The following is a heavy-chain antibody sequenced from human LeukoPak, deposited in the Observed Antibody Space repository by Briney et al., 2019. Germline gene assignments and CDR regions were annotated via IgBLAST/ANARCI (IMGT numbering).Heavy chain of an antibody. V-gene: IGHV1-18*01. CDR2: ISAYNGNT. CDR1: GYTFTSYG. D-gene: IGHD5-18*01. CDR3: AREVDTAMAGGNWFDP. J-gene: IGHJ5*02. Sequence: ASVKVSCKASGYTFTSYGISWVRQAPGQGLEWMGWISAYNGNTNYAQKLQGRVTMTTDTSTSTAYMELRSLRSDDTAVYYCAREVDTAMAGGNWFDPWGQGTLVTVSS.